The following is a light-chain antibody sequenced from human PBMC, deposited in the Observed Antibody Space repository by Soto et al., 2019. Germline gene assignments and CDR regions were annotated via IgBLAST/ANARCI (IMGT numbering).Light chain of an antibody. CDR1: GTDVGRYNY. Sequence: QSALTQPPSASGSPGQSVTISCTGAGTDVGRYNYVSWYQQHPGKAPKLLIHHVSRRPSGVPARFSGSKSGNTASLTVSGRQTEDEADYYCSSYGGFNNVLFGGGTKLTVL. J-gene: IGLJ2*01. V-gene: IGLV2-8*01. CDR2: HVS. CDR3: SSYGGFNNVL.